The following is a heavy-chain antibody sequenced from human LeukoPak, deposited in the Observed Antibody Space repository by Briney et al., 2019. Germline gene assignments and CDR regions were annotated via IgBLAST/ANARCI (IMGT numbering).Heavy chain of an antibody. CDR1: GYTFTSHY. V-gene: IGHV1-46*01. D-gene: IGHD1-20*01. CDR3: ARATLGITGTTPNYYYYMDV. J-gene: IGHJ6*03. Sequence: ASVKVSCKASGYTFTSHYMHWVRHAPPQGLEWMGIINPSGGSTSYAQKFQGRVTMTRDMSTSTVYMELSSLRSEDTAVYYCARATLGITGTTPNYYYYMDVWGKGTTVTISS. CDR2: INPSGGST.